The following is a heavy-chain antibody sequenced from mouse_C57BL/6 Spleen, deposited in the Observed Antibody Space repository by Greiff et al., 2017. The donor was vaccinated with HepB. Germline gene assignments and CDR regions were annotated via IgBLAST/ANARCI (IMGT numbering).Heavy chain of an antibody. V-gene: IGHV1-64*01. J-gene: IGHJ1*03. CDR1: GYTFTSYW. Sequence: QVQLKQPGAELVKPGASVKLSCKASGYTFTSYWMHWVKQRPGQGLEWIGMIHPNSGSTNYNEKFKSKATLTVDKSSSTAYMQLSSLTSEDSAVYYCARRLGGYFDVWGTGTTVTVSS. D-gene: IGHD3-1*01. CDR2: IHPNSGST. CDR3: ARRLGGYFDV.